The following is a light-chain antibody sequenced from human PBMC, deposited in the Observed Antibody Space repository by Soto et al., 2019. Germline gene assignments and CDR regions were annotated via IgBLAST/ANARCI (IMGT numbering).Light chain of an antibody. Sequence: DIQMTQSPSSLSASVGDTVTITCRSSQGIIDYLAWYQQRPGKVPKLLIYAASTLQTGVPSRFSGSGAGTDFTITITSLQPEDVATYYYQKYDTAPQTFGQGTRVEIK. J-gene: IGKJ1*01. CDR3: QKYDTAPQT. CDR2: AAS. V-gene: IGKV1-27*01. CDR1: QGIIDY.